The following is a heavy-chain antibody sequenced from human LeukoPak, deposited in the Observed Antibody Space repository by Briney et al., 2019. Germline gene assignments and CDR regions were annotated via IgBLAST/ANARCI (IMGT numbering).Heavy chain of an antibody. D-gene: IGHD6-6*01. CDR1: GFTFSSYW. Sequence: EGSLRLSCAASGFTFSSYWMHWVRQAPGKGLVWVSRINSDGSSTSYADSVKGRFTISRDNAKNTLYLQMNSLRAEDTAVYYCARGQQLVLYYYYYYGMDVWGQGTTVTVSS. CDR2: INSDGSST. CDR3: ARGQQLVLYYYYYYGMDV. J-gene: IGHJ6*02. V-gene: IGHV3-74*01.